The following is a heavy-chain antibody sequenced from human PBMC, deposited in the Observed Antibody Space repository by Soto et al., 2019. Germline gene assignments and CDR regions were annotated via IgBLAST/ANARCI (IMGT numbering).Heavy chain of an antibody. V-gene: IGHV1-3*01. Sequence: RASVKVSCKASGYTFTSYAMHWVRQAPGQRLEWMGWINAGNGNTKYSQKFQGRVTITRDTSASTAYMELSSLRPEDTAVYYCARAVAVPADLDYWGQGTLVTVSS. CDR2: INAGNGNT. J-gene: IGHJ4*02. D-gene: IGHD6-19*01. CDR3: ARAVAVPADLDY. CDR1: GYTFTSYA.